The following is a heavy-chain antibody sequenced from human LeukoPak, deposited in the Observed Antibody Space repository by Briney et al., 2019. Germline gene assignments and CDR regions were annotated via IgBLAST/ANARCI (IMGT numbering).Heavy chain of an antibody. D-gene: IGHD3-16*01. J-gene: IGHJ5*02. Sequence: SETLSLTCKVSGDSISRYFWGWIRQPAGKGLEWIGRIYSSGNIDYNPSFKSRVAMSVDTSKNQISLKLTSVTAADTAVYYCARSGGSGWLDPWGQGSLVTVSS. V-gene: IGHV4-4*07. CDR2: IYSSGNI. CDR3: ARSGGSGWLDP. CDR1: GDSISRYF.